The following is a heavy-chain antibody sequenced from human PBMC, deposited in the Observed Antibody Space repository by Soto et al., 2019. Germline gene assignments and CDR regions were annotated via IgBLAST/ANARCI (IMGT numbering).Heavy chain of an antibody. Sequence: HVQLVQAGAEVKRPGASVKVSCKASGFPFPSFFIHWVRQDPGQGLEWMGVLNPSRGSANYAQKFQGSHTLTRDTPSSTVSMALSSLKSEDTALYYCVRAPNFFDICGQGTLVTVSS. J-gene: IGHJ4*02. CDR1: GFPFPSFF. CDR2: LNPSRGSA. V-gene: IGHV1-46*01. CDR3: VRAPNFFDI.